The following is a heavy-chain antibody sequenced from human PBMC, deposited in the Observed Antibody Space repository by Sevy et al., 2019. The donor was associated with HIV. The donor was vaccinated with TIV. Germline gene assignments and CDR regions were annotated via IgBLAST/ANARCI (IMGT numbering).Heavy chain of an antibody. CDR2: IKSKTDGGTT. CDR1: GFTFSNAW. CDR3: TTDSNNRVRAAFFDS. V-gene: IGHV3-15*01. Sequence: GGSLRLSCAASGFTFSNAWMSWVRQAPGKGLEWVGRIKSKTDGGTTDYAAPVKGRFTISRDDSKNTLYLQMNSLKTADTYSYYCTTDSNNRVRAAFFDSWGQGTLVTVSS. J-gene: IGHJ4*02. D-gene: IGHD2-15*01.